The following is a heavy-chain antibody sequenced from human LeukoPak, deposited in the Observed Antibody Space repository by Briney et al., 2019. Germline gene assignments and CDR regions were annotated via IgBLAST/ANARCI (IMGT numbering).Heavy chain of an antibody. CDR3: ARGSFRASYLRLRNGFDY. J-gene: IGHJ4*02. D-gene: IGHD1-26*01. V-gene: IGHV3-21*01. Sequence: GGSLRLSCAASGFTFSSYSMNWVRQAPGKGLEWVSSISSSSSYIYYADSVKGRFTISRDNAKNSLYLQMNSLRAEDTAVYYCARGSFRASYLRLRNGFDYWGQGTLVTVSS. CDR2: ISSSSSYI. CDR1: GFTFSSYS.